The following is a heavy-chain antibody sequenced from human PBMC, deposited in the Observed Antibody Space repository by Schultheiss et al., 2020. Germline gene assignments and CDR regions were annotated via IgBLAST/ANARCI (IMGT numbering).Heavy chain of an antibody. CDR2: IYYSGST. J-gene: IGHJ6*03. D-gene: IGHD6-6*01. Sequence: SETLSLTCTVSGGSISSSSYYWGWIRQPPGKGLEWIGSIYYSGSTYYNPSLKSRVTISVDTSKNQFSLKLSSVTAADTAVYYCAREEYSSSYYYYYYMDVWGKGTTVTVSS. V-gene: IGHV4-39*02. CDR1: GGSISSSSYY. CDR3: AREEYSSSYYYYYYMDV.